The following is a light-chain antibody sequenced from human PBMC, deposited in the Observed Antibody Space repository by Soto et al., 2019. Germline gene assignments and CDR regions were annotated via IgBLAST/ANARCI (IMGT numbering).Light chain of an antibody. J-gene: IGKJ3*01. Sequence: DIQMTQSPTSLSSSVGDRVTITCRASQDIRNFVAWYQQKPGEAPKLLIYPASTLQSGAPSRFSGSGSGTDFTLTINSLQPEDVATYSCQKYSSVPVFGPGTKVEIK. CDR1: QDIRNF. CDR2: PAS. CDR3: QKYSSVPV. V-gene: IGKV1-27*01.